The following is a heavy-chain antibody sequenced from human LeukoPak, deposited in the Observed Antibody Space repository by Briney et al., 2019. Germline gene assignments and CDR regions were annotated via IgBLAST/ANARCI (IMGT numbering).Heavy chain of an antibody. CDR1: GGSISSSTFY. CDR3: ARRPDAFDI. CDR2: FDYSGST. Sequence: SETLSLTCTVSGGSISSSTFYWGWLRQPPGKGLEWIGSFDYSGSTYNNPSLKSRVTVSVDTSKNQYSLKLSSVTAADTAVYYCARRPDAFDIWGQGTMVIVSS. J-gene: IGHJ3*02. V-gene: IGHV4-39*01.